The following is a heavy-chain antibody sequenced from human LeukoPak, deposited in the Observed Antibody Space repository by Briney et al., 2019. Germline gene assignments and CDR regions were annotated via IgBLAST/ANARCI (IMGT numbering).Heavy chain of an antibody. J-gene: IGHJ6*02. CDR1: GFTLSDYY. V-gene: IGHV3-11*01. D-gene: IGHD3-22*01. Sequence: GGSLRLSCAASGFTLSDYYMSWIRQAPGKGLEWVSYISSSGSTIYYADSVKGRFTISRDNAKNSLYLQMNSLRAEDTAVYYRARDHYYDSRGEFCYYYGMDVWGQGSTVTVSS. CDR3: ARDHYYDSRGEFCYYYGMDV. CDR2: ISSSGSTI.